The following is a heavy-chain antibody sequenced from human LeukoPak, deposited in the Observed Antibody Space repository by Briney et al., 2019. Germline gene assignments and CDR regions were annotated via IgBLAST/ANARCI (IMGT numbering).Heavy chain of an antibody. CDR3: ARHSIAVAGKPLSGDYYYMDV. CDR2: ISSSGSTI. CDR1: GFTFSSYE. Sequence: PGGSLRLSCAASGFTFSSYEMNWVRQAPGKGLEWVSYISSSGSTIYYADSVKGRFTISRDNAKNTLYLQMNSLRAEDTAVYYCARHSIAVAGKPLSGDYYYMDVWGKGTTVTVSS. V-gene: IGHV3-48*03. D-gene: IGHD6-19*01. J-gene: IGHJ6*03.